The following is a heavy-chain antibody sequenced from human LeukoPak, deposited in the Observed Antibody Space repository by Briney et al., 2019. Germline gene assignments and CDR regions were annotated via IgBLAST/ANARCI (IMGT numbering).Heavy chain of an antibody. Sequence: GGSLRLSCAALGFTFRSNYMSGCRQAPGKGLEWVSVIYSGGSTYYADSVKGRFTISRDNSKNTLYLQINSLRAEDTAVYCCARVPTTVTTVYFDYWGQGTLVTVSS. J-gene: IGHJ4*02. CDR2: IYSGGST. CDR1: GFTFRSNY. D-gene: IGHD4-17*01. CDR3: ARVPTTVTTVYFDY. V-gene: IGHV3-53*01.